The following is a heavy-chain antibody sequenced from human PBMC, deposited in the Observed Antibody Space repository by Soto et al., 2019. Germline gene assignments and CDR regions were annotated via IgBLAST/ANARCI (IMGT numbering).Heavy chain of an antibody. CDR2: ISYDGSNK. D-gene: IGHD3-22*01. CDR1: GFTFSSYA. CDR3: ARGTMIVVVITEIDY. V-gene: IGHV3-30-3*01. J-gene: IGHJ4*02. Sequence: GGSLRLSCAASGFTFSSYAMHWVRQAPGKGLEWVAVISYDGSNKYYADSVKGRFTISRDNSKNTLYLQMNSLRAEDTAVYYCARGTMIVVVITEIDYWGQGTLVTVSS.